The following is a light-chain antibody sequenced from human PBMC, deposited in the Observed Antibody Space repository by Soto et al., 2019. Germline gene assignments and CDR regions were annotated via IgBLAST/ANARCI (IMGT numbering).Light chain of an antibody. V-gene: IGKV3-20*01. J-gene: IGKJ2*01. CDR2: GAS. CDR1: QSVSSNY. Sequence: EIVLTQSPGTLSLSPGERATLSCRASQSVSSNYLGWYQQKPDQAPRLLIYGASSRATGIPDRFSGSGSGTDFTLTISRLEPEDFAVYFCQHYGGSPYTFGQGTKLDIK. CDR3: QHYGGSPYT.